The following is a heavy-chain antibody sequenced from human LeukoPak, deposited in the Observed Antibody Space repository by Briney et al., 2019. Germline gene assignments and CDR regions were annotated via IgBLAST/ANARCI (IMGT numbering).Heavy chain of an antibody. CDR2: INSDGSST. Sequence: GGSLRLSCAACGFTFSSYWMHWLRHAPGKGLVWVSRINSDGSSTIYADSVKGRFTISRDNAKNTLYLQMNSLRAEDMDVYYCARKVTKEWLDVFDAFDNWGQGTMVTVSS. D-gene: IGHD6-19*01. CDR1: GFTFSSYW. V-gene: IGHV3-74*01. J-gene: IGHJ3*02. CDR3: ARKVTKEWLDVFDAFDN.